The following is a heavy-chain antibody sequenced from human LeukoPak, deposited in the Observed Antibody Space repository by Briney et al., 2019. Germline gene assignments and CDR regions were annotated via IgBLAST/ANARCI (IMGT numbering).Heavy chain of an antibody. CDR2: INPNSGGT. CDR3: ARGSIGGSGSYYTTYYYYYMDV. D-gene: IGHD3-10*01. J-gene: IGHJ6*03. Sequence: GASVKVSCKASGYTFTGYYMHWVRQAPGQGLEWMGWINPNSGGTNYAQKFQGRVTMTRDTSISTAYMELSSLRSEDTAVYYCARGSIGGSGSYYTTYYYYYMDVWGKGTTVTVSS. V-gene: IGHV1-2*02. CDR1: GYTFTGYY.